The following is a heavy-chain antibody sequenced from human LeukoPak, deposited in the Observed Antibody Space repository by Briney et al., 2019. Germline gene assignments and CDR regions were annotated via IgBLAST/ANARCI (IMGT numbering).Heavy chain of an antibody. J-gene: IGHJ4*02. D-gene: IGHD3-22*01. CDR3: ARSTFSYYYDSSGYYHGPFDY. Sequence: PSETLSLTCTVSGGSISSSSYYWGWIRLPPGMGLEWIGTIYYGGSTYYNPSLKSRVTISVDTSKNQFSLKLSSVTAADTAVYYCARSTFSYYYDSSGYYHGPFDYWGQGTLVTVSS. CDR1: GGSISSSSYY. V-gene: IGHV4-39*01. CDR2: IYYGGST.